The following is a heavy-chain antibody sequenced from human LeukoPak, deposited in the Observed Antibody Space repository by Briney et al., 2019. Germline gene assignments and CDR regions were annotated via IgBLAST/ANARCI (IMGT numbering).Heavy chain of an antibody. CDR3: ARGGPIVVVPAAMRY. V-gene: IGHV1-2*02. CDR2: INPNSGGT. Sequence: GASVKVSCKASGYTFTGYYMHWVRQAPGQGLEWMGWINPNSGGTNYAQKFQGRVTMTRDTSISTAYMELSRLRSDDTAVYYCARGGPIVVVPAAMRYWGQGTLVTVSS. J-gene: IGHJ4*02. CDR1: GYTFTGYY. D-gene: IGHD2-2*01.